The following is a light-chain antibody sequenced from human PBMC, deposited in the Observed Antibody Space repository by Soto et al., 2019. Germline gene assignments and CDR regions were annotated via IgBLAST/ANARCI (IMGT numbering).Light chain of an antibody. Sequence: QAVVTQPPSASGSPGQSVTISCTGTRSDVGGYNYVSWYQQHPGKAPKLMIYEVTKRPSGVPNRFSGSKSGNTASLTVSGLQADDEADYYCSSYAGSNNLVFGGGTKVTVL. V-gene: IGLV2-8*01. CDR2: EVT. CDR3: SSYAGSNNLV. CDR1: RSDVGGYNY. J-gene: IGLJ3*02.